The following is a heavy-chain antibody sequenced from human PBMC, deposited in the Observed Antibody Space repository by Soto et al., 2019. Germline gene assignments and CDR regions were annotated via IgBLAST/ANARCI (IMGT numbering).Heavy chain of an antibody. Sequence: QVHLVQSGAELKRPGASVKVSCKASGYTFTNHAMHWVRQAPGQSLEWMGWLNADNGDTKYSQKLQGRVTITRDTSASTAYMELTSLRSEDTAVYYCARDDHTPMPPYSYYGMDVWGQGTTVTVSS. D-gene: IGHD2-2*01. V-gene: IGHV1-3*01. CDR1: GYTFTNHA. CDR3: ARDDHTPMPPYSYYGMDV. CDR2: LNADNGDT. J-gene: IGHJ6*02.